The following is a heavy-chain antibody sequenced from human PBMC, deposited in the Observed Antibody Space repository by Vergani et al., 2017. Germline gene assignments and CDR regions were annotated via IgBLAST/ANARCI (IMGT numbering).Heavy chain of an antibody. CDR2: IIPIFGTA. D-gene: IGHD6-19*01. CDR3: AGAGVAVAKGGYYYYGMDV. V-gene: IGHV1-69*06. J-gene: IGHJ6*02. CDR1: GGTFSSYA. Sequence: QVQLVQSGAEVKKPGSSVKVSCKASGGTFSSYAISWVRPAPGQGLEWMGGIIPIFGTANYAQKFQGRVTITADKSTSTAYLELSSLRSEDTAVYYCAGAGVAVAKGGYYYYGMDVWGQGTTVTVYS.